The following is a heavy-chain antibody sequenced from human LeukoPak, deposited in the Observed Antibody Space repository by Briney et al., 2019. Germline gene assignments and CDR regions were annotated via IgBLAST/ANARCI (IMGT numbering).Heavy chain of an antibody. J-gene: IGHJ4*02. D-gene: IGHD6-13*01. CDR2: IYYSGST. V-gene: IGHV4-39*01. Sequence: PSETLSLTCAVSGGSISSSTYYWGWIRQPPGKGLEWIGSIYYSGSTYYNPSFKSRVTISVDTSKNQFSLKLSSVTAADTAVYYCARLSVGSSWYVGFDYWGQGTLVTVSS. CDR3: ARLSVGSSWYVGFDY. CDR1: GGSISSSTYY.